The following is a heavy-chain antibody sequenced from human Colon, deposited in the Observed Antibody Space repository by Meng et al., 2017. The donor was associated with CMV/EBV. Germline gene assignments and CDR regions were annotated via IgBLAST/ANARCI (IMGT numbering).Heavy chain of an antibody. V-gene: IGHV4-39*07. CDR3: ARDTKWFNWFDP. Sequence: TVSGGSMSRDDYYWGWIRQPPGKGLEWIGSIYYNGYASFNPSLKSRVNISVDTSKNQFSLKLNSLTAADTAVYYCARDTKWFNWFDPWGQGTLVTVSS. CDR2: IYYNGYA. D-gene: IGHD3-22*01. CDR1: GGSMSRDDYY. J-gene: IGHJ5*02.